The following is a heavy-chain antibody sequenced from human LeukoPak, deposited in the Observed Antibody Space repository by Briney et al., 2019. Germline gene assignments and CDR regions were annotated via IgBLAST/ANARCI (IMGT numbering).Heavy chain of an antibody. J-gene: IGHJ3*02. Sequence: VASVKVSCKASGGTFSSYAISWVRQAPGQGLEWMGGITPIFGTANYAQKFQGRVTITADESTSTAYMELSSLRSEDTAVYYCATPEGGALDAFDIWGQGTMVTVSS. D-gene: IGHD1-26*01. CDR3: ATPEGGALDAFDI. CDR2: ITPIFGTA. V-gene: IGHV1-69*01. CDR1: GGTFSSYA.